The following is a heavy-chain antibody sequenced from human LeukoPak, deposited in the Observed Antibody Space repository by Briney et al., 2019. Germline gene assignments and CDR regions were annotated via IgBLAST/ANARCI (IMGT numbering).Heavy chain of an antibody. Sequence: GGSLRLSCAASGFTFSDYYMSWIRQAPGKGLEWVSYISSSGSTIYYADSVKGRFTISRDNAKNTLYLQMNSLRAEDTAVYYCARGRYHYDSSGYTDWFDPWGQGTLVTVSS. CDR3: ARGRYHYDSSGYTDWFDP. CDR1: GFTFSDYY. J-gene: IGHJ5*02. D-gene: IGHD3-22*01. V-gene: IGHV3-11*04. CDR2: ISSSGSTI.